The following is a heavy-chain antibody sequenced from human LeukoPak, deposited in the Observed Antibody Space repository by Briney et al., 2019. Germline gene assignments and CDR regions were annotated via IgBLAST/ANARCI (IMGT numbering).Heavy chain of an antibody. CDR2: VNSGSSTI. CDR1: GFTFNDYS. J-gene: IGHJ4*02. CDR3: ARTRSKVGTPTFDY. D-gene: IGHD1-26*01. Sequence: AGGSLRLSCAASGFTFNDYSMNWVRQAPGKGLEWVSYVNSGSSTIYYVDSVEGRFTISRDNAKNSLYLQMNSLGDEDTAVYYCARTRSKVGTPTFDYWGQGTLVTVSS. V-gene: IGHV3-48*02.